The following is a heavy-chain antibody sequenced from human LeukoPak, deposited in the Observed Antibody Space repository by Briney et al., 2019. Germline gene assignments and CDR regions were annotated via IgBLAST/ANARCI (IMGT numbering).Heavy chain of an antibody. V-gene: IGHV3-74*01. Sequence: PGGSLRLSCAASGFTFSSYWMHWVRQAPGRGLVWVSRINSDGSSTSYADSVKGRFTISRDNAKNTLYLQMNSLRAEDTAVYYCAKDLGDLDFDYWGQGTLVTVSS. CDR2: INSDGSST. D-gene: IGHD3-3*01. CDR3: AKDLGDLDFDY. CDR1: GFTFSSYW. J-gene: IGHJ4*02.